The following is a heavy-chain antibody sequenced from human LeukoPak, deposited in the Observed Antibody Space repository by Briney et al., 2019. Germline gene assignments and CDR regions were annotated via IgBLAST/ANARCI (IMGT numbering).Heavy chain of an antibody. CDR1: GFTFSSYE. CDR3: AREHSGYDFPGRDYYYMDV. D-gene: IGHD5-12*01. V-gene: IGHV3-48*03. CDR2: ISSSGSTI. Sequence: GGSLRLSCADSGFTFSSYEMNWVRQAPGKGLEWVSYISSSGSTIYYADSVKGRFTISRDNARNSLYLQMNSLRAEDTAVYYSAREHSGYDFPGRDYYYMDVWGKGTTVTVSS. J-gene: IGHJ6*03.